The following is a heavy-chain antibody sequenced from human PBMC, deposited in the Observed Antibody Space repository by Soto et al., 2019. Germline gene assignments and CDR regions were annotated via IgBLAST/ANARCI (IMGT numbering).Heavy chain of an antibody. D-gene: IGHD6-6*01. CDR3: AGAAIAARWFDP. J-gene: IGHJ5*02. Sequence: PSETLSLTCAVSGASIISSNWWSWVRQPPGKGLEWIGEIYHTGSTNYNPSLKSRVTMSVDKSKSHFSLQLTSVTAADTAVYYCAGAAIAARWFDPWGKGILVT. CDR2: IYHTGST. V-gene: IGHV4-4*02. CDR1: GASIISSNW.